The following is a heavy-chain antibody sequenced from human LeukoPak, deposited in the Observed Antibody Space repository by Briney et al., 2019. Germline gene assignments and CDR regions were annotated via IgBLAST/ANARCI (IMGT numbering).Heavy chain of an antibody. V-gene: IGHV3-23*01. Sequence: GGSLRLSCAVSGFTVSSNYMNWVRQAPGKGLEWVSAISGSGGSTYYADSVKGRFTISRDNSKNTLYLQMNSLRAEDTAVYYCAKGAPMPDDYWGQGTLVTVSS. CDR2: ISGSGGST. CDR1: GFTVSSNY. CDR3: AKGAPMPDDY. J-gene: IGHJ4*02. D-gene: IGHD2-2*01.